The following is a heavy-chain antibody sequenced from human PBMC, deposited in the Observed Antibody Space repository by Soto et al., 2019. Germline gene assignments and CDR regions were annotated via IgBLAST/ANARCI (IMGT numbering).Heavy chain of an antibody. V-gene: IGHV4-39*01. CDR2: IYFTGNT. CDR3: AGQTFTIAAASYGRSNWFDP. CDR1: GGSITSSSHF. D-gene: IGHD6-25*01. Sequence: PSETLSLTCTASGGSITSSSHFWGWVRQPPGKGLEWIGTIYFTGNTYYTPSLKSRLTMSIDTSKNEFSLRLNSVTAADTAVYYCAGQTFTIAAASYGRSNWFDPWGPGTL. J-gene: IGHJ5*02.